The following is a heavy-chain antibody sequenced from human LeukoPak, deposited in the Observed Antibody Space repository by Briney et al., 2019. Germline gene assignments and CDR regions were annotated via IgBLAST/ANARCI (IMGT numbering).Heavy chain of an antibody. V-gene: IGHV3-7*01. CDR2: IKQDGSEK. Sequence: GSLRLSCAASGFTFSSYWMSWVRQAPGKGLEWVANIKQDGSEKYYVDSVKGRFTISRDNAKNSLYLQMNSPRAEDTAVYYCARREEWELLYYFDYWGQGTLVTVSS. J-gene: IGHJ4*02. CDR3: ARREEWELLYYFDY. CDR1: GFTFSSYW. D-gene: IGHD1-26*01.